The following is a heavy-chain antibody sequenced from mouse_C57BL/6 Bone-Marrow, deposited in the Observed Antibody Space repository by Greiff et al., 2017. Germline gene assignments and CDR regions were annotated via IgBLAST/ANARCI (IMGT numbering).Heavy chain of an antibody. CDR2: IDPSDSYT. V-gene: IGHV1-69*01. CDR1: GYTFTSYW. CDR3: ARWGPHYYGSSYYAMDY. Sequence: QVQLQQPGAELVMPGASVKLSCKASGYTFTSYWMHWVKQRPGQGLEWIGEIDPSDSYTNYNQKFKGKSTLTVDKSSSTAYMQLSSLTSEDSAVYYCARWGPHYYGSSYYAMDYWGQGTSVTVSS. D-gene: IGHD1-1*01. J-gene: IGHJ4*01.